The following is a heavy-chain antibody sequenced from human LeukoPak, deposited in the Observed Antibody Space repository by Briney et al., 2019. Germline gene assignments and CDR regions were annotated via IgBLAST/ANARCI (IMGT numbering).Heavy chain of an antibody. CDR1: GFTFSNYA. CDR2: ISTNGGST. Sequence: GGSLRLSCSASGFTFSNYAMHWVRQAPGKGLEYVSAISTNGGSTYYADSVKGRFTISRDNSKNTLYLQMSSLRADDTAVYYCVKGYCSGGNCFSRTMYYFDNWGQGTLVTASS. J-gene: IGHJ4*02. V-gene: IGHV3-64D*09. CDR3: VKGYCSGGNCFSRTMYYFDN. D-gene: IGHD2-15*01.